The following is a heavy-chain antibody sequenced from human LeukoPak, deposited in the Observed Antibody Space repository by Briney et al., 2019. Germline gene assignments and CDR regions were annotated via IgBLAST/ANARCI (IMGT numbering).Heavy chain of an antibody. J-gene: IGHJ6*03. CDR1: GYTFTGYY. CDR3: AREGLRSIAARRGTRDYMDV. V-gene: IGHV1-2*02. Sequence: APVKVSCKASGYTFTGYYMHWVRQAPGQGLEWMGWINPNSGGTNYAQKFQGRVTMTTDTSTSTVYMELRSLRSDDTAVYYCAREGLRSIAARRGTRDYMDVWGKGTTVIVSS. CDR2: INPNSGGT. D-gene: IGHD6-6*01.